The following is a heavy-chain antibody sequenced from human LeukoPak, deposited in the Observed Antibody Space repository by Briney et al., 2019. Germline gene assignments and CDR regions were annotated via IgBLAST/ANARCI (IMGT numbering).Heavy chain of an antibody. J-gene: IGHJ6*03. Sequence: SEILSLTCNVSGTSMNNYWWSWIRQPPGTGLEWIGNILYTGNTNYNPSLKSRVSISVDTSKSQFSLTLRSVSAADTAVYYCTRRPYYYDTSNPAYYYYMDVWGKGTTVTVSS. CDR2: ILYTGNT. CDR1: GTSMNNYW. V-gene: IGHV4-59*08. D-gene: IGHD3-22*01. CDR3: TRRPYYYDTSNPAYYYYMDV.